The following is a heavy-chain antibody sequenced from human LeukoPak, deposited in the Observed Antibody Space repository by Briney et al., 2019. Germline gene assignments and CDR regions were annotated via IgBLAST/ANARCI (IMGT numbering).Heavy chain of an antibody. J-gene: IGHJ4*02. CDR2: ISGSGGST. CDR1: GFTFSSYA. CDR3: ATIGDRRTGELYRIDY. D-gene: IGHD7-27*01. Sequence: GGSLRLSCAASGFTFSSYAMSWVRQAPGKGLEWVSAISGSGGSTYYADSVKGRFTISRDNSKNTMYLQMNSLGDEDTALYYCATIGDRRTGELYRIDYWGQGTLATVSS. V-gene: IGHV3-23*01.